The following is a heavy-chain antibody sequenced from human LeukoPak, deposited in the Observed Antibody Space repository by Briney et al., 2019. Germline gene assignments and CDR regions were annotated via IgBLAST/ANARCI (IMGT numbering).Heavy chain of an antibody. D-gene: IGHD1-26*01. J-gene: IGHJ3*02. Sequence: SEPLSLPCTVSGGSISSSSYYWGWIRQPPGKGLEWIGSIYYSGRPYYNPSLTSRLTIPVDTSQNQPSLNLSYVTSADTAVLLCARPRESGSYRHAFDIWGQGTIVTVSS. V-gene: IGHV4-39*01. CDR2: IYYSGRP. CDR1: GGSISSSSYY. CDR3: ARPRESGSYRHAFDI.